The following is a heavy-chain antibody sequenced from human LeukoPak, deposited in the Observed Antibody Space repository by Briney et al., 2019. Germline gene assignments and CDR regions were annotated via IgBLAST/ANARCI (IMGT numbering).Heavy chain of an antibody. J-gene: IGHJ4*02. CDR2: ISGYNGNT. Sequence: ASVKVSCKASGYTFSSYGITWVRQPPGQGLEWMGWISGYNGNTNYAEKLQGRFTMTTDTSTSTAYMELRSLRSDDTAVYYCAREGYCSGTSCDKPFDYWGQGTLVTVAS. CDR1: GYTFSSYG. CDR3: AREGYCSGTSCDKPFDY. D-gene: IGHD2-2*01. V-gene: IGHV1-18*01.